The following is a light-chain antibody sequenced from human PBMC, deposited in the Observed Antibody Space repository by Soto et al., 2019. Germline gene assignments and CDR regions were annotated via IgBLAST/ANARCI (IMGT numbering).Light chain of an antibody. V-gene: IGKV3-20*01. J-gene: IGKJ1*01. CDR2: DAS. CDR3: QQYGTSPWT. Sequence: EIVLTQSPGTLSLSPGERATLSCRASQSVRSNYLAWFQQKPGQPPRLLIYDASSRATGIPDRFSGSGSGTDFTLTISRLEPEDFAVYYCQQYGTSPWTFGQGTQVEIK. CDR1: QSVRSNY.